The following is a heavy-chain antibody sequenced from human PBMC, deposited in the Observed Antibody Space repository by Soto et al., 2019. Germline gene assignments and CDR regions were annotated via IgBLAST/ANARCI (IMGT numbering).Heavy chain of an antibody. CDR1: GFTFSSYA. Sequence: PGGSLRLSCAASGFTFSSYAMIWVRQAPGKGLEWVSVISGSGSSTYYVDSVKGRFTISRDNSKNTLYLQMNSLRAEDTALYYCAKGRSYYYYYGVDVWGQGTTVTVSS. V-gene: IGHV3-23*01. CDR3: AKGRSYYYYYGVDV. J-gene: IGHJ6*02. CDR2: ISGSGSST.